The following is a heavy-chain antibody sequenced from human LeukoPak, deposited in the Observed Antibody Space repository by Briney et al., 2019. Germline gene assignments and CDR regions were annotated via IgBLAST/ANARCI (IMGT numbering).Heavy chain of an antibody. CDR2: ISSVSSTR. J-gene: IGHJ4*02. V-gene: IGHV3-48*01. D-gene: IGHD5-18*01. CDR1: GFTFNSYS. Sequence: PGGSLRLSCVASGFTFNSYSMNWVRQAPGKGLEWASYISSVSSTRYYADSVKGRFTISRDNAKNSLYLQVNSLRAEDTAVYYCARVDVSGYSFGLIDYWGQGTLVTVSS. CDR3: ARVDVSGYSFGLIDY.